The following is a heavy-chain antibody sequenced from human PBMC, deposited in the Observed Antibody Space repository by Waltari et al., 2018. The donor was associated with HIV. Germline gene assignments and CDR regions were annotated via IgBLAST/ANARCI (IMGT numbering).Heavy chain of an antibody. J-gene: IGHJ6*02. CDR2: HYDNGRT. V-gene: IGHV4-4*08. CDR1: GGSIGSYW. Sequence: QVQLQESGPGVVKSSEALSLHCSVSGGSIGSYWLNWVRQPPGKGLQWIGYHYDNGRTIYNPSLRSRVTISSDASGKQFSLKLNSVTAADTAIYYCATGGARGMDIWGHGTTVTVSS. CDR3: ATGGARGMDI.